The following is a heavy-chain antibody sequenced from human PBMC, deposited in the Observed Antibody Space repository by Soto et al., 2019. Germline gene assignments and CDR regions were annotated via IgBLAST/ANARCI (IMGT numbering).Heavy chain of an antibody. CDR1: GFTFSGYG. CDR2: IRYDGSNI. CDR3: ERDAVGATALWRYLDY. Sequence: QVQLVESGGGVVQPGRSLRLSCVAYGFTFSGYGMHWVRQAPGKGLEWVAIIRYDGSNIYYADSVRGRFAISRDNSKNTLFLEMDRVGAENTAVYYCERDAVGATALWRYLDYWGQGALVTVSS. J-gene: IGHJ4*02. V-gene: IGHV3-33*01. D-gene: IGHD2-21*01.